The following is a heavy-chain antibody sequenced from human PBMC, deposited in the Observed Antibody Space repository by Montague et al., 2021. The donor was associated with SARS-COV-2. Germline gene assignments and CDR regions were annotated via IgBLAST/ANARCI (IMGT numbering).Heavy chain of an antibody. V-gene: IGHV4-59*01. CDR1: FGSISTYY. CDR2: IFYNGST. CDR3: ARQDAWAYCGDECYRGWFDS. J-gene: IGHJ5*01. Sequence: SETLSLTCTVSFGSISTYYWSWIRQPPGKGLEWIGFIFYNGSTKXNPSLKRRVSISLDTSKNQFSLELSSVTAADTAVYYCARQDAWAYCGDECYRGWFDSWGQGTLVTVSS. D-gene: IGHD2-21*01.